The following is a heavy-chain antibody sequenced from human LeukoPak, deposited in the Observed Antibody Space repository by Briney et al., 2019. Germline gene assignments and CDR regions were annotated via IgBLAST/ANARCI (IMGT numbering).Heavy chain of an antibody. Sequence: SETLSLTCAVSGYSINSDYYWGWIRQPPGRGLEWIASIYRSGRTYYNPSLRSRVTISLDTSKNQFSLKVNSVTAADTAVYFCARDRGGGSSPIDYWGQGTLVTVSS. D-gene: IGHD6-6*01. CDR3: ARDRGGGSSPIDY. J-gene: IGHJ4*02. V-gene: IGHV4-38-2*02. CDR1: GYSINSDYY. CDR2: IYRSGRT.